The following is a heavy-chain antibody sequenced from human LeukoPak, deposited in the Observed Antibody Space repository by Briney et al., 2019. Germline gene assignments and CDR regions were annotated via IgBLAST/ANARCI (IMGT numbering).Heavy chain of an antibody. J-gene: IGHJ5*02. CDR3: ARQRITMIVVDSNWFDP. V-gene: IGHV4-39*01. D-gene: IGHD3-22*01. CDR2: IYYSGST. CDR1: GGSISSSSYY. Sequence: SETLSLTCTVSGGSISSSSYYWGWIRQPPGKGLEWIGSIYYSGSTYYNPSLKSRVTISVDTSKNQFSLKLSSVTAVDTAVYYCARQRITMIVVDSNWFDPWGQGTLVTVSS.